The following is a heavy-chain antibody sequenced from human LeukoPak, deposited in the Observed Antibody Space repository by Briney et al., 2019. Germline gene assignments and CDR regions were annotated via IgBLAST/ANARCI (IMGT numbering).Heavy chain of an antibody. V-gene: IGHV4-30-2*01. J-gene: IGHJ3*01. CDR1: GGPISSGGYS. D-gene: IGHD1-26*01. CDR2: IFQSGSP. Sequence: SETLSLTCAVSGGPISSGGYSWAWLRQPPGKGPEWIGYIFQSGSPSYNPSLRSRVTISVDTSRNQFSLKLNSVTAADTAMHYCARDRAGLGLLDFWGPGTMVTVSS. CDR3: ARDRAGLGLLDF.